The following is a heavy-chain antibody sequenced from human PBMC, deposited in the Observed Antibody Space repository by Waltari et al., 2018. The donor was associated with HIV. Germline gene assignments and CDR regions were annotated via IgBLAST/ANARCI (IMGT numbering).Heavy chain of an antibody. J-gene: IGHJ4*02. CDR3: ARAPKYYYDSSGSSAFDY. Sequence: QLQLQESGSGLVKPSQTLSLTCAVSGGSISSGGYSWSWIRQPPGKGLEWIGYIYHSGSTYYNPSLKSRVTISVDRSKNQFSPKLSSVTAADTAVYYCARAPKYYYDSSGSSAFDYWGQGTLVTVSS. CDR1: GGSISSGGYS. D-gene: IGHD3-22*01. V-gene: IGHV4-30-2*01. CDR2: IYHSGST.